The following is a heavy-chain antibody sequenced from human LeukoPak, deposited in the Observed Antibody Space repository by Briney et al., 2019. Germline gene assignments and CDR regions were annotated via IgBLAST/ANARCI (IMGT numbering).Heavy chain of an antibody. CDR3: AAERTSRPYYYYGMDV. V-gene: IGHV1-58*01. Sequence: SVKVSCKASGFTFTSSAVQWVRQARAQRLEWIGWIVVGSGNTNYAPKFQERVTITRAMSTSTAYMELSSLRSEDTAVYYCAAERTSRPYYYYGMDVWGQGTTVTVSS. CDR2: IVVGSGNT. J-gene: IGHJ6*02. D-gene: IGHD2-2*01. CDR1: GFTFTSSA.